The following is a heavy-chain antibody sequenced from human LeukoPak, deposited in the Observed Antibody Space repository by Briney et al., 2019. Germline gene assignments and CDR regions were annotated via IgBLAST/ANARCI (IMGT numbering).Heavy chain of an antibody. Sequence: GGSLRLSCAASKFTFSSYWMSWVRQAPGKGLEWVANIKQDGSVQLYMDSLKGRFSVSRDNAKNSLYLQMNGLRVEDTAVYYCTRLQIAVAGPNWFDPWGQGTLVTVSS. D-gene: IGHD6-19*01. V-gene: IGHV3-7*01. J-gene: IGHJ5*02. CDR3: TRLQIAVAGPNWFDP. CDR2: IKQDGSVQ. CDR1: KFTFSSYW.